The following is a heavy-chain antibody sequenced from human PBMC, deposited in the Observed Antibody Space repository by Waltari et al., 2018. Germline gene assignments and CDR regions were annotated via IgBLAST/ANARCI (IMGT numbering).Heavy chain of an antibody. Sequence: QVNLVDSGGGVVKPGGPLSLSWHTSAFTFGTFGMHWVRQAPGKGLEWVALIWFDGSDKFYADSVRGRFTISRDKSARTLYLDMDSLRLDDTAMYYCAKDAFGNTYLDFWGQGTLVTVSS. V-gene: IGHV3-30*02. J-gene: IGHJ4*02. CDR3: AKDAFGNTYLDF. CDR2: IWFDGSDK. D-gene: IGHD2-2*02. CDR1: AFTFGTFG.